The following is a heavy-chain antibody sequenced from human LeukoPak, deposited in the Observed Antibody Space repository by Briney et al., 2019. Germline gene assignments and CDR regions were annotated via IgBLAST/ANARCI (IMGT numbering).Heavy chain of an antibody. CDR1: GFSLSTSGMC. CDR3: AHRQNDPAYDYVWGASFDY. CDR2: IDWDDDK. J-gene: IGHJ4*02. Sequence: SGPTLVNPTQTLTLTCTFSGFSLSTSGMCVSWIRQPPGKALEWLARIDWDDDKYYSTSLKTRLTISKDTSKNQVVLTMTNMDPVDTATYYCAHRQNDPAYDYVWGASFDYWGQGTLVTVSS. V-gene: IGHV2-70*12. D-gene: IGHD3-16*01.